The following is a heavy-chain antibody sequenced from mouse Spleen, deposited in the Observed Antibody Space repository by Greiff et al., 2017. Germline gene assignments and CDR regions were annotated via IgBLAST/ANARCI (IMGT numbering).Heavy chain of an antibody. CDR3: ARSATPYAMDY. CDR1: GYAFSSSW. J-gene: IGHJ4*01. Sequence: VKLMESGPELVKPGASVKISCKASGYAFSSSWMNWVKQRPGKGLEWIGRIYPGDGDTNYNGKFKGKATLTADKSSSTAYMQLSSLTSEDSAVYFCARSATPYAMDYWGQGTSVTVSS. V-gene: IGHV1-82*01. CDR2: IYPGDGDT.